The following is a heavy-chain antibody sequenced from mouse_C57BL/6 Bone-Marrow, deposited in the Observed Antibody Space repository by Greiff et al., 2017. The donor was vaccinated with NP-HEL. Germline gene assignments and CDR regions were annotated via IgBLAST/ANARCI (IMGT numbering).Heavy chain of an antibody. CDR1: GYTFTSYW. CDR2: IYPGSGST. Sequence: VQLQQPGAELVKPGASVKMSCKASGYTFTSYWITWVKQRPGQGLEWIGDIYPGSGSTNYNEKFKSKATLTVDTSSSTAYMQLSSLTSEDSAVYYCARDDYYYGSGAYWGQGTLVTVSA. CDR3: ARDDYYYGSGAY. J-gene: IGHJ3*01. V-gene: IGHV1-55*01. D-gene: IGHD1-1*01.